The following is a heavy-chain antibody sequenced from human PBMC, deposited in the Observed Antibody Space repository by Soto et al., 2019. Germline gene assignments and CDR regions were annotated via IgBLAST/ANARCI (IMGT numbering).Heavy chain of an antibody. D-gene: IGHD4-17*01. CDR2: INPNSGGT. V-gene: IGHV1-2*02. CDR3: ARAPTVTKRGPSHYYGMDV. Sequence: ASVKVSCKASGYTFTGYYMHWVRQAPGQGLEWMGWINPNSGGTNYAQKFQGRVTMTRDTSISTAYMELSRLRSDDTAVYYCARAPTVTKRGPSHYYGMDVWGKGTTLTVSS. J-gene: IGHJ6*04. CDR1: GYTFTGYY.